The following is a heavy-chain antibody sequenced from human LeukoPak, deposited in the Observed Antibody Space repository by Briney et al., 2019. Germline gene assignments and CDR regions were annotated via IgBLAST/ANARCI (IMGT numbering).Heavy chain of an antibody. V-gene: IGHV1-46*01. CDR2: INPSGTNT. Sequence: GASVKVPCKASGYTFTSYYMHWVRQAPGQGLEWMGLINPSGTNTNYAQKFRGRVTMTRDTSTSTVYMDLSSLRSEDTAMYFCAREESGGYFDYWGQGTLVTVSS. J-gene: IGHJ4*02. CDR3: AREESGGYFDY. CDR1: GYTFTSYY. D-gene: IGHD2-8*02.